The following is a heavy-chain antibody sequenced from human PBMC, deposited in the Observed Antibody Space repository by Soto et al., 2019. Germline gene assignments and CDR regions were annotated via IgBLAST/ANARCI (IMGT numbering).Heavy chain of an antibody. CDR1: GGSISSGGYY. CDR2: IYYSGST. CDR3: AREGDYYDSSGYPRGAFDI. V-gene: IGHV4-31*03. J-gene: IGHJ3*02. Sequence: QVQLQESGPGLVKPSQTLSLTCTVSGGSISSGGYYWSWIRQHPGKCLEWIGYIYYSGSTYYNPSLKSRVTISVDTSKNQFSLKLSSVTAADTAVYYCAREGDYYDSSGYPRGAFDIWGQGTMVTVSS. D-gene: IGHD3-22*01.